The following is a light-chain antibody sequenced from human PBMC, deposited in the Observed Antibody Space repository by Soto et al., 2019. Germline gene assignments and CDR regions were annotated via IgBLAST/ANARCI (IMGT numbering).Light chain of an antibody. V-gene: IGKV1-5*01. CDR1: QSISSW. CDR3: QQYDSPVWT. CDR2: DVS. J-gene: IGKJ1*01. Sequence: DIHMTHSPSTLSASLGDRVTITCRASQSISSWLAWYQQKPGKAPNLLIYDVSSLDSGVPSRFSGSGSGTEFTLTISSLQPDDVATYYCQQYDSPVWTFGQGTKVDIK.